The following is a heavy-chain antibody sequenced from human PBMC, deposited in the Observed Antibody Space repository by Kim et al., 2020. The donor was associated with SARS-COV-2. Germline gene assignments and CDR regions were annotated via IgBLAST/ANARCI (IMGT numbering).Heavy chain of an antibody. CDR1: GFTFSSYA. Sequence: GGSLRLSCAASGFTFSSYAMSWVRQTPGKGLEGVSTISGSDDSTYNADSVNGRFAISRDDSKNTLYLQMNSLRAEDTAIYYCAKGRSGSPPAALNYWGQGTLVTVSS. J-gene: IGHJ4*02. D-gene: IGHD1-26*01. CDR3: AKGRSGSPPAALNY. CDR2: ISGSDDST. V-gene: IGHV3-23*01.